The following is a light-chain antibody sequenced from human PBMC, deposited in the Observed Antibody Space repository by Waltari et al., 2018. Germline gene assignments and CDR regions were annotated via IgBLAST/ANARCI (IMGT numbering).Light chain of an antibody. Sequence: QSALSQPASVSGSPGQSITIPCTGSSSDVGGDDSVSGYQDHPGQAPQVIINDVNKRPQGVSDRFAGSTSGNTATLTISGLQAEDEAKYDCCSQSSYNGVIFGGGTKLTVL. CDR1: SSDVGGDDS. CDR3: CSQSSYNGVI. J-gene: IGLJ2*01. V-gene: IGLV2-14*03. CDR2: DVN.